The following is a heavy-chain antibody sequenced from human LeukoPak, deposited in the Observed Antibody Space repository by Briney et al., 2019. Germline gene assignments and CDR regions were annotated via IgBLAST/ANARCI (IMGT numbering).Heavy chain of an antibody. CDR1: GFTFGDYA. J-gene: IGHJ4*02. CDR3: SRNGSGDYVLDY. D-gene: IGHD4-17*01. V-gene: IGHV3-49*03. CDR2: IRSKAYGGTT. Sequence: RSLRLSCTASGFTFGDYAMSWFRQAPEKGLEWVGFIRSKAYGGTTEYAASVKGRFIISRDDSKSIAYLQMNSLKTEDTAVYYCSRNGSGDYVLDYWGQGTPVTVSS.